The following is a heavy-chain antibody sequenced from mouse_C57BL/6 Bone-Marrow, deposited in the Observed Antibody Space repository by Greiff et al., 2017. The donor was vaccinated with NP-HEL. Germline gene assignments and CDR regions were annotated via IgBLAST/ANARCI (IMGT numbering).Heavy chain of an antibody. Sequence: QVQLQQSGTELVKPGASVKLSCKASGYTFTSYWMHWVKQRPGQGLEWIGNINPSNGGTNYNEKFKSKATLTVDKSSSTAYMQLSSLTSEDSAVYYCARDSSGYVPFDYWGQGTTLTVSS. CDR3: ARDSSGYVPFDY. CDR1: GYTFTSYW. D-gene: IGHD3-2*02. V-gene: IGHV1-53*01. CDR2: INPSNGGT. J-gene: IGHJ2*01.